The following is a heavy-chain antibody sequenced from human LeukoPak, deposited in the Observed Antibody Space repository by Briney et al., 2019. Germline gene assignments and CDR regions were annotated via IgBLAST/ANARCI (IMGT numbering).Heavy chain of an antibody. J-gene: IGHJ4*02. D-gene: IGHD4-17*01. CDR1: GFTFHDYA. CDR2: ISWNSGNI. CDR3: ANLHGDYRDY. V-gene: IGHV3-9*01. Sequence: PGRSLRLSCAASGFTFHDYAMHWVRQAPGKGLEWVSGISWNSGNIGYADSVKGRFTISRDNAKNSLYLQMNSLRAEVTALYYCANLHGDYRDYWGQGTLVTVSS.